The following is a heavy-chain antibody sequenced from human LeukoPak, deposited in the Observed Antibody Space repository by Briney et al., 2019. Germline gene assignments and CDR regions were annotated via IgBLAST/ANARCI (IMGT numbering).Heavy chain of an antibody. CDR2: IYYSGST. Sequence: SETLSLTCTVSGGSISSYYWSWIRQPPGKGLGYIGYIYYSGSTNYNPSLKSRVTISVDTSQNQFSLQLNSVTPEDTAVYYCARSWRIVGATSGFDYYSYMDVWGKGTTVTVSS. D-gene: IGHD1-26*01. V-gene: IGHV4-59*12. CDR3: ARSWRIVGATSGFDYYSYMDV. J-gene: IGHJ6*03. CDR1: GGSISSYY.